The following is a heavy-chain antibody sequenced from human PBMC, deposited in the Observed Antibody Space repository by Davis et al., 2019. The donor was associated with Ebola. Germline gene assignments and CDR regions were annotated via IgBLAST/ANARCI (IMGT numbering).Heavy chain of an antibody. CDR1: GFTFSSYA. CDR3: ARLVALYDNSGYAYLDY. CDR2: SHYSGST. Sequence: ESLKISCAASGFTFSSYAMHWVRQPPGKGLEWIGYSHYSGSTNYNPSLKSRVTISTDTSRSQFSLTLSSVTAADTAVYYCARLVALYDNSGYAYLDYWGQGILVTVSS. D-gene: IGHD3-22*01. V-gene: IGHV4-59*01. J-gene: IGHJ4*02.